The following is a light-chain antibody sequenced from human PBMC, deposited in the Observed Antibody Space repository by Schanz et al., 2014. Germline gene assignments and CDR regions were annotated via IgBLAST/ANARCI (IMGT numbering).Light chain of an antibody. CDR2: DVS. CDR3: SSYTSSSTPQVV. J-gene: IGLJ2*01. V-gene: IGLV2-14*01. CDR1: SSDVGGYNY. Sequence: QSALTQPASVSGSPGQSITISCTGTSSDVGGYNYVSWYQQHPGKAPKLMIYDVSNRPSGVSNRFSGSKSGNTASLTISGLQAEDEAHYYCSSYTSSSTPQVVFGGGTKLTVL.